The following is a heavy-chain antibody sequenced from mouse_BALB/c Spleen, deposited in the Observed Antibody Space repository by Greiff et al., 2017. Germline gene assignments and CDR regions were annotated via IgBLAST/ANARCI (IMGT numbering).Heavy chain of an antibody. CDR1: GDSITSGY. V-gene: IGHV3-8*02. CDR2: ISYSGST. J-gene: IGHJ3*01. Sequence: EVKLMESGPSLVKPSQTLSLTCSVTGDSITSGYWNWIRKFPGNKLEYMGYISYSGSTYYNPSLKSRISITRDTSKNQYYLQLNSVTTEDTATYYCARRDGNYEAWFAYWGQGTLVTVSA. D-gene: IGHD2-1*01. CDR3: ARRDGNYEAWFAY.